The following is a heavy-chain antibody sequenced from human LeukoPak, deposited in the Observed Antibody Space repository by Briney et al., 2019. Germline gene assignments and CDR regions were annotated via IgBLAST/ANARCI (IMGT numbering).Heavy chain of an antibody. CDR1: GGSFSGYY. V-gene: IGHV4-34*01. CDR2: INHSGST. CDR3: ATLRYSSSWFNY. D-gene: IGHD6-13*01. Sequence: SETLSLTCAVYGGSFSGYYWSWIRQPPGKGLEWIGEINHSGSTNYNPSLKSRVTISLDTSKNQFSLRLSSVTAADTAVYYCATLRYSSSWFNYWGQGTLVTVSS. J-gene: IGHJ4*02.